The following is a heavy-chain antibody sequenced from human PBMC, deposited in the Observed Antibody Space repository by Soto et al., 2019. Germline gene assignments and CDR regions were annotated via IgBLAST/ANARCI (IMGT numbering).Heavy chain of an antibody. D-gene: IGHD1-26*01. CDR2: ISSSGSTI. J-gene: IGHJ4*02. CDR3: ARRGVRGSYGY. CDR1: GFTFSSYE. V-gene: IGHV3-48*03. Sequence: PGGSLRLSCAASGFTFSSYEMNWVRQAPGKGLEWVSYISSSGSTIYYADSVKGRFTISRDNAKNSLYLQMNSLRAEDTAVYYCARRGVRGSYGYWGQGTLVTVSS.